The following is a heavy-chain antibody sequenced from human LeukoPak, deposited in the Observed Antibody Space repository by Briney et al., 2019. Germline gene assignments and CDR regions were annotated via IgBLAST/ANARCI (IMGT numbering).Heavy chain of an antibody. V-gene: IGHV3-30*04. Sequence: PGGSLRLSCAASGSTFRNHAIHWVRQAPGKGLEWMTVISHDGGNDYYRDSVKGRFTISRDNSKNTVLLQMNSLSPDDTAVYYCVGSPTYYYMDVWGKGTTVTVSS. CDR1: GSTFRNHA. CDR3: VGSPTYYYMDV. CDR2: ISHDGGND. J-gene: IGHJ6*03. D-gene: IGHD3-10*01.